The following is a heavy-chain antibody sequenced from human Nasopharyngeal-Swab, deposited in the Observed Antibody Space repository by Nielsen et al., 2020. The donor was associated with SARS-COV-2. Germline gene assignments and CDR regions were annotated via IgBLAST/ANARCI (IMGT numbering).Heavy chain of an antibody. CDR3: AKDIGYSSGAPDY. CDR2: IKQDGSEK. D-gene: IGHD6-19*01. Sequence: GESLKISCAASGFTFSSYWMSWVRPGPGKGLEWVGNIKQDGSEKFYVDSVKGRFTISRDNAKNSLYLQMNSLRAEDTALYYCAKDIGYSSGAPDYWGQGTLVTVSS. J-gene: IGHJ4*02. V-gene: IGHV3-7*03. CDR1: GFTFSSYW.